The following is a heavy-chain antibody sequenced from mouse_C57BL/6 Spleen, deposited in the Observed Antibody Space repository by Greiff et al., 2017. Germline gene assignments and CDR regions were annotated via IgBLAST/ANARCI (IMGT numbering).Heavy chain of an antibody. V-gene: IGHV6-6*01. CDR3: TRNNYSNYVNWYFDV. CDR1: GFTFSDAW. CDR2: IRNKANNHAT. D-gene: IGHD2-5*01. Sequence: EVKLMESGGGLVQPGGSMKLSCAASGFTFSDAWMDWVRQSPEKGLEWVAEIRNKANNHATYYAESVKGRFTISRDDSKSSVYLQMNSLRAEDTGIYYCTRNNYSNYVNWYFDVWGTGTTVTVSS. J-gene: IGHJ1*03.